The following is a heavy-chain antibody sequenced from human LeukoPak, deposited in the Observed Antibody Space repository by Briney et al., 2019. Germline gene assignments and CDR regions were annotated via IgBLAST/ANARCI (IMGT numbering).Heavy chain of an antibody. CDR2: IYYSGST. D-gene: IGHD6-19*01. CDR3: ARVGAVAGPDYYYYGMDV. Sequence: PSETLSLTCTVSGGSFRSSSYYWGWLRQTPGKGLEWIGCIYYSGSTYYNPSLKSRVTISVDTSENQFSLKLSSVTAADTAVYYCARVGAVAGPDYYYYGMDVWGQGTTVTVSS. J-gene: IGHJ6*02. CDR1: GGSFRSSSYY. V-gene: IGHV4-39*01.